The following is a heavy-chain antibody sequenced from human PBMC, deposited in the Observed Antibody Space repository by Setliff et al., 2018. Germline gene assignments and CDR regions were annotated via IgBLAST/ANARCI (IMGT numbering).Heavy chain of an antibody. J-gene: IGHJ6*03. CDR3: ARDSRVYGDYYYHMDV. V-gene: IGHV4-38-2*02. D-gene: IGHD4-17*01. CDR1: GYAIGRGYY. Sequence: SETLSLTCDVSGYAIGRGYYWGWIRQPPGKGLEWIGSIYHSGTSYYSPSLRSRVTMSIDTVKNQFSLKLASVTAADTAVYYCARDSRVYGDYYYHMDVWGKGTTVTVSS. CDR2: IYHSGTS.